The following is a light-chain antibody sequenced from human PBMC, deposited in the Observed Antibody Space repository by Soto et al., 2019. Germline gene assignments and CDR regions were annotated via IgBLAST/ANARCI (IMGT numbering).Light chain of an antibody. CDR3: AAWDDTLNGVV. V-gene: IGLV1-44*01. J-gene: IGLJ2*01. Sequence: QAVVTQPPSASGTPGQRVTISCSGSSSNIGSNPVNWYQQLPGAAPKLLIYHGNQRPSGVPDRFSGSKSGTSASLAIGGLQSEDDADYFCAAWDDTLNGVVFGGGTKLTVL. CDR2: HGN. CDR1: SSNIGSNP.